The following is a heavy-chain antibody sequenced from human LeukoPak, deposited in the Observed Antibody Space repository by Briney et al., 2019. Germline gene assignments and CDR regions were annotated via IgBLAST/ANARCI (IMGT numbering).Heavy chain of an antibody. V-gene: IGHV3-43D*03. J-gene: IGHJ4*02. D-gene: IGHD3-22*01. CDR2: ISWDGGST. CDR1: GFTFDDYA. CDR3: AKLLYYYDSSQPY. Sequence: GGSLRLSCAASGFTFDDYAMHWVRQAPGKGLEWVSLISWDGGSTYYADSVKGRFTISRDNSKNSLYLQMNSLRAEDTAVYYCAKLLYYYDSSQPYWGQGTLVTVSS.